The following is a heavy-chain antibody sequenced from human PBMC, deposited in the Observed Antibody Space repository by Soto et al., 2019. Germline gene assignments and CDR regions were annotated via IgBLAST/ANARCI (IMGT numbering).Heavy chain of an antibody. CDR2: IYYSGST. V-gene: IGHV4-31*03. CDR1: GGSISSGGYY. CDR3: AREKRGYCSGGSCNEYFQH. J-gene: IGHJ1*01. D-gene: IGHD2-15*01. Sequence: QVQLQESGPGLVKPSQTLSLTCTVSGGSISSGGYYWSWIRQHPGKGLEWIGYIYYSGSTYYNPSLKSRVTISVDTSKNQFSLKPSSVTAADTAVYYCAREKRGYCSGGSCNEYFQHWGQGTLVTVSS.